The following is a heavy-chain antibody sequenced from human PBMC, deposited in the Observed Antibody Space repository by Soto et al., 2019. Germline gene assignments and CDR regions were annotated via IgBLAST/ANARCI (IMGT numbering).Heavy chain of an antibody. J-gene: IGHJ4*02. Sequence: LRLSCAASGFTFGSYAMSWVRQATGKGLEWVSAIRGSGDTYYADSVKGRFTISRDNSKNTLYLQMNSLRAEDTAVYYCITFDPLDYWGQGTLVTVSS. CDR3: ITFDPLDY. CDR1: GFTFGSYA. V-gene: IGHV3-23*01. D-gene: IGHD3-10*01. CDR2: IRGSGDT.